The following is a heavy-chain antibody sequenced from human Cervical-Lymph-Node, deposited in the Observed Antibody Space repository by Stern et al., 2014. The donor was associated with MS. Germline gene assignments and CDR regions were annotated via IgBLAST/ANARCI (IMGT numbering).Heavy chain of an antibody. V-gene: IGHV4-31*03. D-gene: IGHD3-3*02. CDR1: GGSVSSGGYF. CDR3: ARNPALWYFDL. CDR2: VYYSGSS. J-gene: IGHJ2*01. Sequence: MQLVESGPGLVKPLPTLSLTCTVSGGSVSSGGYFWNWIRQHPGKGLEWIGHVYYSGSSAYNPSLKSRVTISVDTSKNQFSLRLRSVTAADTAVYYCARNPALWYFDLWGRGTLAAVSS.